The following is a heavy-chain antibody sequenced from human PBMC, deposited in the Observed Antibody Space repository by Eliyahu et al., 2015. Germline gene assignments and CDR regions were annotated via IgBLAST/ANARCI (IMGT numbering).Heavy chain of an antibody. V-gene: IGHV4-38-2*01. CDR1: GYSISSGYY. CDR2: IYHSGST. J-gene: IGHJ5*02. Sequence: QVQLQESGPGLVKPSETLSLTCAVSGYSISSGYYWGWIRQPPGKGLEWIGSIYHSGSTYYNPSLKSRVTISVDTSKNQFSLKLSSVTAADTAVYYCARGEGWFDPWGQGTLVTVSS. CDR3: ARGEGWFDP.